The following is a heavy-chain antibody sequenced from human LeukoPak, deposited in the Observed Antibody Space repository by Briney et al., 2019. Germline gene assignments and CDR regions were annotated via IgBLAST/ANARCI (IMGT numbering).Heavy chain of an antibody. CDR2: ISNYFGVT. J-gene: IGHJ5*02. V-gene: IGHV1-18*04. D-gene: IGHD4-11*01. CDR1: VFRFTSFG. CDR3: ARDSDYSGNGNGDWFDP. Sequence: ASVTVSCKASVFRFTSFGVSWLRQAPGPGLGWMGWISNYFGVTNYAEKFEDRVTMTIDTSNATAYMELRSLRYDDTAIYYCARDSDYSGNGNGDWFDPWGQGTVVTVSS.